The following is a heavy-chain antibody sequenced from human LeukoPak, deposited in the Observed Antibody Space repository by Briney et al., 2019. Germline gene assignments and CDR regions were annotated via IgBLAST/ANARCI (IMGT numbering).Heavy chain of an antibody. CDR2: INAGNGNT. CDR1: GYTFTSYA. Sequence: ASVKVSCKASGYTFTSYAMHWVRQAPGRRLEWMGWINAGNGNTKYSQKFQGRVTITRDTSASTAYMELSSLRSEDTAVYYCARALLWFGTTARDYYGMDVWGQGTTVTVSS. D-gene: IGHD3-10*01. J-gene: IGHJ6*02. V-gene: IGHV1-3*01. CDR3: ARALLWFGTTARDYYGMDV.